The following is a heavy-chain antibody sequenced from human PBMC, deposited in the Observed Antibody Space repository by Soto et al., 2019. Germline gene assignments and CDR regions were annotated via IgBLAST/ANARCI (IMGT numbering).Heavy chain of an antibody. CDR3: ATQVDTAMGFGREA. J-gene: IGHJ6*04. Sequence: PGESLKISCKGSGYRFTSYWISWVRQIPWKGLEWMGRIDPSDSETNYSPSFQGHVTISADKSISTAYLQWSSLKASDTAMYYCATQVDTAMGFGREAWGEQTTVTPSS. CDR2: IDPSDSET. V-gene: IGHV5-10-1*01. D-gene: IGHD5-18*01. CDR1: GYRFTSYW.